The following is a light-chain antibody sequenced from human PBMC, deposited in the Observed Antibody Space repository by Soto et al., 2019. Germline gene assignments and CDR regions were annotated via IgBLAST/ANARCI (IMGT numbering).Light chain of an antibody. CDR1: QSISSY. CDR2: AAS. V-gene: IGKV1-39*01. J-gene: IGKJ1*01. Sequence: DIQITQSPSSLSADVRSRVDITFRSSQSISSYLNWYQQKPGKAPKLLIYAASSLQSGVPSRFSGSGSGTDFTLTISSLQTEDFATYYCQQSSEATWTFGKGTKVDIK. CDR3: QQSSEATWT.